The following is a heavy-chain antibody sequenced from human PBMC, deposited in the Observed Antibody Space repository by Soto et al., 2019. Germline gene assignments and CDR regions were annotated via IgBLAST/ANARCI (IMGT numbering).Heavy chain of an antibody. V-gene: IGHV3-23*01. CDR1: GFTFSSYA. D-gene: IGHD6-13*01. CDR2: ISGSGLST. J-gene: IGHJ4*02. Sequence: GSLRLSCAASGFTFSSYAMSWVRQAPGKGLEWVSVISGSGLSTYYADSVKGRFTISRDNSKNTLFLQMNSLRADDTAVYYCAKCHGARKTVATAGHFDSWGQGTLVTVSS. CDR3: AKCHGARKTVATAGHFDS.